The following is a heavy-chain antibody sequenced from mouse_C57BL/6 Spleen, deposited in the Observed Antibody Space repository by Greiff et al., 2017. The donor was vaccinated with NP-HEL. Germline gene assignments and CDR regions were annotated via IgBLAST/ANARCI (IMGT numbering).Heavy chain of an antibody. D-gene: IGHD2-9*01. Sequence: VQLKQSGPELVKPGASVKIPCKASGYTFTDYNMDWVKQSHGKSLEWIGDINPNNGGTIYNQKFKGKATLTVDKSSSTAYMELRSLTSEDTAVYYCARSFYGYDRDWYFDVWGTGTTVTVSS. V-gene: IGHV1-18*01. J-gene: IGHJ1*03. CDR1: GYTFTDYN. CDR2: INPNNGGT. CDR3: ARSFYGYDRDWYFDV.